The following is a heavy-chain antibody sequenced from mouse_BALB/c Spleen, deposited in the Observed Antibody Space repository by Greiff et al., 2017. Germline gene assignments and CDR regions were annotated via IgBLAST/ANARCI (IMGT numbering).Heavy chain of an antibody. Sequence: VQLQQSGPELVKPGASVKMSCKASGYTFTSYVMHWVKQKPGQGLEWIGYINPYNDGTKYNEKFKGKATLTSDKSSSTAYMELSSLTSEDSAVYYCAKDSDRFSFAYWGQGTLVTVSA. CDR2: INPYNDGT. CDR1: GYTFTSYV. J-gene: IGHJ3*01. CDR3: AKDSDRFSFAY. V-gene: IGHV1-14*01. D-gene: IGHD2-14*01.